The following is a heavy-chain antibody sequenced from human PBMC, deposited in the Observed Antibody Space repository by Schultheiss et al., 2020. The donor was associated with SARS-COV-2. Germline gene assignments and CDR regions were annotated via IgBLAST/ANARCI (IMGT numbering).Heavy chain of an antibody. Sequence: SETLSLTCTVSGGSISSGGYYWSWIRQHPGKGLEWIGYIYYSGSTYYNPSLKSRVTISVDTSKNQFSLKLSSVTAADTAVYYCARGKYSSSSAPKNYYYYYMDVWGKGTTVTVSS. J-gene: IGHJ6*03. V-gene: IGHV4-31*03. CDR1: GGSISSGGYY. CDR2: IYYSGST. D-gene: IGHD6-6*01. CDR3: ARGKYSSSSAPKNYYYYYMDV.